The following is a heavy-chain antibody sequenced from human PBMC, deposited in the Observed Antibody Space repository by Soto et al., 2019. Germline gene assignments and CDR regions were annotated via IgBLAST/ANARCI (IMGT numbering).Heavy chain of an antibody. V-gene: IGHV5-51*01. CDR1: GYTFTDYW. D-gene: IGHD3-22*01. CDR2: IYPGDSDT. Sequence: PGESLKISCKGSGYTFTDYWIGWVRQLPGKGLEGMGIIYPGDSDTRYSPSFQGHVTITVDKSTSTAYLQWNTLKASDTAMYYCARGYEIGNYYYTSDYYYGMDVWGQGTTVTVSS. J-gene: IGHJ6*02. CDR3: ARGYEIGNYYYTSDYYYGMDV.